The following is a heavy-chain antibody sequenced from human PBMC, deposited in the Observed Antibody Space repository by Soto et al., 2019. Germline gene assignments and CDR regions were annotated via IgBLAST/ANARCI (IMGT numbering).Heavy chain of an antibody. CDR3: ARDRGYCSGGSCFNWFEP. V-gene: IGHV4-4*02. CDR1: GDSTSSSKW. J-gene: IGHJ5*02. Sequence: PSETLSLTCAVSGDSTSSSKWWSWVRQPPGKGLEWIGHIYYSGSTDYNPSLRSRVAISVDMSKTHFSLKLTSVTAADTAVYYCARDRGYCSGGSCFNWFEPWGQGTLVTVSS. CDR2: IYYSGST. D-gene: IGHD2-15*01.